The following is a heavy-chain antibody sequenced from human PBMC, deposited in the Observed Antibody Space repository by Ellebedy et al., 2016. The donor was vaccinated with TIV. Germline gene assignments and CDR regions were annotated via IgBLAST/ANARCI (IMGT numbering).Heavy chain of an antibody. D-gene: IGHD5-18*01. V-gene: IGHV1-3*01. Sequence: AASVKVSCKASGYTFTSYAMHWARQAPGQRLEWMGWINVGNGNTKYSQKFQGRVTMTRDTSISTAYMELTRLTSDDTAVYYCARGFARGYIYGYGDYWGQGTLVTVSS. CDR1: GYTFTSYA. CDR2: INVGNGNT. J-gene: IGHJ4*02. CDR3: ARGFARGYIYGYGDY.